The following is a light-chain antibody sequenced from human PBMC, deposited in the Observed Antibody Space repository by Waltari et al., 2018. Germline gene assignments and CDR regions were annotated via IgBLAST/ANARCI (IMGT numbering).Light chain of an antibody. CDR2: DVN. V-gene: IGLV2-11*01. CDR1: SSDVGGYDY. Sequence: QSALTQPRPVSGSPGQSVTISCTGTSSDVGGYDYVHWYQQNPGKAPKLLVFDVNRRPSGVPDRFSGSKSGNTASLTISGLQAEDEADYYCCSYAGSYTWVFGTGTKVTVL. J-gene: IGLJ1*01. CDR3: CSYAGSYTWV.